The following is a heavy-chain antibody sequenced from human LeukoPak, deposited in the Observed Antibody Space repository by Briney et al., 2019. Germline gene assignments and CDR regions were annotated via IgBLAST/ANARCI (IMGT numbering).Heavy chain of an antibody. J-gene: IGHJ4*02. CDR3: ARDNGGSYYPFDY. Sequence: PSETLSLTCTVYGGSFSGYYWSWIRQPPGKGLEWIGEINHSGSTNYNPSLKSRVTISVDTSKNQYSLKLSSVTAADTAVYYCARDNGGSYYPFDYWGQGTLVTVSS. CDR1: GGSFSGYY. CDR2: INHSGST. V-gene: IGHV4-34*01. D-gene: IGHD1-26*01.